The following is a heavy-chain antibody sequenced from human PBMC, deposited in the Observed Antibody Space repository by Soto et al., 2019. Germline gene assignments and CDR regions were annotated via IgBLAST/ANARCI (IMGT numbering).Heavy chain of an antibody. Sequence: SETRSLTCAVCGGCFSGYYWSWIRQPPGKGLEWIGEINHSGSTNYNPSLKSRVTISVDTSKNQFSLKLSSVTAADTAVYYCARAHAHYDFWSGYYVFDPWRQGTLVTVS. CDR3: ARAHAHYDFWSGYYVFDP. CDR1: GGCFSGYY. J-gene: IGHJ5*02. CDR2: INHSGST. D-gene: IGHD3-3*01. V-gene: IGHV4-34*01.